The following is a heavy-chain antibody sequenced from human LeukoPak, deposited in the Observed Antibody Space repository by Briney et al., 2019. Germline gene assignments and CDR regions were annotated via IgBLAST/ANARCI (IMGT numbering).Heavy chain of an antibody. V-gene: IGHV3-21*01. CDR2: ISSSSSYI. D-gene: IGHD2-15*01. Sequence: GGSLRLSCAASGFTFSSYSMNWVRQAPGKGLEWVSSISSSSSYIYYTDSVKGRFTLSRDNAKKSLYLQMNSLRAEDTAVYYCARAPHPYCSGGNCIYFNYWGQGTLVTVSS. CDR1: GFTFSSYS. J-gene: IGHJ4*02. CDR3: ARAPHPYCSGGNCIYFNY.